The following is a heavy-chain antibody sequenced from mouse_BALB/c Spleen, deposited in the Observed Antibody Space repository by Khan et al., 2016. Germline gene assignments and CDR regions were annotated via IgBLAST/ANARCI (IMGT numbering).Heavy chain of an antibody. CDR3: ARTARIKY. CDR2: ISYSGST. J-gene: IGHJ2*01. D-gene: IGHD1-2*01. CDR1: GYSITSGYG. Sequence: EVQLQESGPGLVKPSQSLSLTCTVTGYSITSGYGWNWLRQFPGNKLEWMGYISYSGSTNYNPSLKSRISITRNTSKNQFFLQLKSVTTEDTATYDCARTARIKYWGQGTTLTVSS. V-gene: IGHV3-2*02.